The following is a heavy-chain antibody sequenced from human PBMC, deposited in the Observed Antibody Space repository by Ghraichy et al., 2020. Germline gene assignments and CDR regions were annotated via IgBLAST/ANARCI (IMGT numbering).Heavy chain of an antibody. CDR1: GFTFSNYA. V-gene: IGHV3-23*01. D-gene: IGHD7-27*01. CDR2: IIANGGDT. CDR3: AKMGSSKWGPNYYFDS. Sequence: GGSLRLSCAVSGFTFSNYAMSWVRQAPGKGLEWVSAIIANGGDTYYSDSVNGRFTISRDNSKNTLFLQVDSLRVEDTAVFYCAKMGSSKWGPNYYFDSWGQGTLVTVSS. J-gene: IGHJ4*02.